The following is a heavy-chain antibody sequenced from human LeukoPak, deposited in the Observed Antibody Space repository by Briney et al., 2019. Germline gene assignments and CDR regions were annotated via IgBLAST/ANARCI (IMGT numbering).Heavy chain of an antibody. V-gene: IGHV3-30-3*01. Sequence: GGSLRLSCAASGFTFSSYAMHWVRQAPGKGLEWVAVISYDGSNKYYADSVKGRFTISRDNSKNTLYLQMNSLRAGDTAVYYCARDTYYYDSSGYLFDYWGQGTLVTVSS. D-gene: IGHD3-22*01. CDR1: GFTFSSYA. J-gene: IGHJ4*02. CDR3: ARDTYYYDSSGYLFDY. CDR2: ISYDGSNK.